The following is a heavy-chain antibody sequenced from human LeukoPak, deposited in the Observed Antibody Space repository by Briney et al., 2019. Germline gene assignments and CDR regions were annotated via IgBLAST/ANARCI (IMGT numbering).Heavy chain of an antibody. D-gene: IGHD6-13*01. J-gene: IGHJ1*01. V-gene: IGHV1-3*01. Sequence: FQGRVTITRDTSTSTAYMELSSLRSEDTAVYYCARSLPAAGSEYFQHWGQGTLVTVSS. CDR3: ARSLPAAGSEYFQH.